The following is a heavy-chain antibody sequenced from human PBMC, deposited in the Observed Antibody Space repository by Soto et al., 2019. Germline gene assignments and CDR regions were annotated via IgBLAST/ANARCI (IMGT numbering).Heavy chain of an antibody. D-gene: IGHD2-15*01. CDR3: ARDRPSRRGLVVVAATRGSFDY. V-gene: IGHV3-23*01. CDR2: ISGSGGST. J-gene: IGHJ4*02. Sequence: EVQLLESGGGLVQPGGSLRLSCAASGFTFSSYAMSGVRQAPGKGLEWVSAISGSGGSTYYADSVKGRFTISRDNSTNTLYLQMNSLRADDTAVYYCARDRPSRRGLVVVAATRGSFDYWGQGTLVTVSS. CDR1: GFTFSSYA.